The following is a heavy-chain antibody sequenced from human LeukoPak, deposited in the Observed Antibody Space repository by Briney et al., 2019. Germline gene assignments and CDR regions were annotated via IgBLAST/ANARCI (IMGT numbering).Heavy chain of an antibody. CDR2: IGGDGDRK. CDR1: GFTFSSYA. J-gene: IGHJ4*02. V-gene: IGHV3-7*01. CDR3: ARDRGWRLLDY. Sequence: GGSLRLSCAASGFTFSSYAMSWVRQAPGKGLEWLGNIGGDGDRKFYVDSVKGRFTISRDNAENSLYLQMNSLRVEDTAVYYCARDRGWRLLDYWGQGTLVTVSS. D-gene: IGHD6-25*01.